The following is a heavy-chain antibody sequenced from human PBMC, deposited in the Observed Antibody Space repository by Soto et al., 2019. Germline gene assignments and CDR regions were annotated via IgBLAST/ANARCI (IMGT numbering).Heavy chain of an antibody. D-gene: IGHD6-13*01. CDR1: GFTFSSYD. J-gene: IGHJ6*03. CDR2: IGTAGDS. V-gene: IGHV3-13*01. Sequence: EVQLVESGGGLVQPGGSLRLSCAASGFTFSSYDMHWVRQATGKGLEWVSAIGTAGDSYYPGSVKGRFTISRENAKNSLCLQMTSRRAGDTALYYCARGWLATGGSLSYMDVWGKGTTVTVSS. CDR3: ARGWLATGGSLSYMDV.